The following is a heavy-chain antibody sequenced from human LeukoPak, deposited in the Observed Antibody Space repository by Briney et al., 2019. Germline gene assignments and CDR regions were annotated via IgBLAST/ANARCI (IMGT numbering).Heavy chain of an antibody. CDR2: IIPDTGDT. V-gene: IGHV1-2*02. J-gene: IGHJ5*02. CDR3: ARGGTMIRGPFDP. CDR1: GYTFTAYY. D-gene: IGHD3-10*01. Sequence: ASVKVSCKASGYTFTAYYVRWVRQAPGQGLEWMGWIIPDTGDTKYAQKFQGRVTMTRDTSISTAYMDLSRLTSDDTAMYYCARGGTMIRGPFDPWGQGTLVTVSS.